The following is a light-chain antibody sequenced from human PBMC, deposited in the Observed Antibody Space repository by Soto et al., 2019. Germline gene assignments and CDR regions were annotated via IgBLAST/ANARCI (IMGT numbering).Light chain of an antibody. Sequence: SALAQPASVSGSPGQSITISCTGTSSDVGGYNYVSWYQQHPGKAPKLMFYDVSNRPSGVSNRFSGSKSGNTASLTISGLQAEDEADYYCSSYTSSSTLLYVFGTGTKVTVL. CDR2: DVS. CDR3: SSYTSSSTLLYV. J-gene: IGLJ1*01. CDR1: SSDVGGYNY. V-gene: IGLV2-14*01.